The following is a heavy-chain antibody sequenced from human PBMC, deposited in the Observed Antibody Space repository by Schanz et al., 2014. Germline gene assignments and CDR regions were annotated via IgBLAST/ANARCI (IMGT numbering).Heavy chain of an antibody. CDR3: ARDQSPYANSSDVRYFDY. J-gene: IGHJ4*02. V-gene: IGHV1-69*09. CDR1: GGTFSSFG. CDR2: IIPILGIA. Sequence: QVQLVQSGAEVKKPGSSVKVSCKASGGTFSSFGINWVRQAPGQGLEWMGRIIPILGIANYAQKFQGRVTITADKSTFTAYMDLRSLRSDDTAVYYCARDQSPYANSSDVRYFDYWGQGSLVTVSS. D-gene: IGHD6-6*01.